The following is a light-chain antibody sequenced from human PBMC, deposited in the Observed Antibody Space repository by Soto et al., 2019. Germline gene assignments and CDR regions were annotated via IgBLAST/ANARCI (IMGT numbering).Light chain of an antibody. CDR1: SSDVVGYNY. Sequence: QSALTQPASVAGAPGQSVTISRTGTSSDVVGYNYVSWYQQHPGKAPKFMIYDVSNRPSGVSNRFSGSKSGNTASLTISGLQAEDEADYYCCSYTTSNTRQIVFGTGTKVTVL. J-gene: IGLJ1*01. V-gene: IGLV2-14*01. CDR3: CSYTTSNTRQIV. CDR2: DVS.